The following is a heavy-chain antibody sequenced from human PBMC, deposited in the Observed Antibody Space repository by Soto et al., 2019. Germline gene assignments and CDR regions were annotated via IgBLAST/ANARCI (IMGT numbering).Heavy chain of an antibody. D-gene: IGHD2-21*01. CDR1: GFSLSTSGVG. CDR3: AHSQEAYGRISYGMDV. J-gene: IGHJ6*02. CDR2: IYWDDDK. Sequence: QITLKESGPTLVKPTQTLTLTCTFSGFSLSTSGVGVGWIRQPPGKALEWLALIYWDDDKRYSPSLKSRLTITKDTSKNQVVLTMTNMDPVDTATYYCAHSQEAYGRISYGMDVWGQGTTVTVSS. V-gene: IGHV2-5*02.